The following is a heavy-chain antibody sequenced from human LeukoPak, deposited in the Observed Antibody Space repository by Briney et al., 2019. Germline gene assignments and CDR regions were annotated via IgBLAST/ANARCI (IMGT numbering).Heavy chain of an antibody. D-gene: IGHD1-26*01. V-gene: IGHV1-69*06. CDR1: GGTFSSYA. CDR3: ARDGRSGSLWEAFDI. J-gene: IGHJ3*02. Sequence: ASVKVSCKASGGTFSSYAISWVRQAPGQGLEWMGGIIPIFGTANYAQKFQGRVTITADKSTSTAYMELSSLRSEDTAVYYCARDGRSGSLWEAFDIWGQGTMVTVSS. CDR2: IIPIFGTA.